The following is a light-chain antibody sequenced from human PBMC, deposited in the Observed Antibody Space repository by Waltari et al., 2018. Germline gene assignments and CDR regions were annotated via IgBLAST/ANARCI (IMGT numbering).Light chain of an antibody. J-gene: IGLJ2*01. V-gene: IGLV2-14*03. CDR2: DVS. CDR1: SSDIGYYDY. Sequence: QSALTQPASVSGSPGQSITISCTGTSSDIGYYDYVSWYQQHPGKAPKLIIYDVSERPSWVSNPFSVSKSVNTASLTISGLQAEDEADYYCSSFTSTNTLLFGGGTKLTVL. CDR3: SSFTSTNTLL.